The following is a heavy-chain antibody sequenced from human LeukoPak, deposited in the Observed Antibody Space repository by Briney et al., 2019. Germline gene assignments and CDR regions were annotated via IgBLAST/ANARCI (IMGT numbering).Heavy chain of an antibody. D-gene: IGHD3-10*01. J-gene: IGHJ4*02. V-gene: IGHV4-34*01. CDR2: INHSGST. CDR3: AVRSYFGLDY. CDR1: GGSFSGYY. Sequence: SETLSLTCAVYGGSFSGYYWSWIRQPPGKGREWIGEINHSGSTNYNPSLKSRVTISVDTSKNQFSLKLSSVTAADTAVYYCAVRSYFGLDYWGQGTLVTVSS.